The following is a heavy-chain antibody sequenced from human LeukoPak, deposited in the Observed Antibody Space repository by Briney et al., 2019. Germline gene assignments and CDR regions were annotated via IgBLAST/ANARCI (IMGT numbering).Heavy chain of an antibody. Sequence: SETLSLTCAVYGGSFSGYYRSWIRQPPGKGLEWIGEINHSGSTNYNPSLKSRVTISVDTSKNQFSLKLSSVTAADTAVYYCARVYSSSWYASYFDYWGQGTLVTVSS. CDR1: GGSFSGYY. CDR3: ARVYSSSWYASYFDY. V-gene: IGHV4-34*01. J-gene: IGHJ4*02. CDR2: INHSGST. D-gene: IGHD6-13*01.